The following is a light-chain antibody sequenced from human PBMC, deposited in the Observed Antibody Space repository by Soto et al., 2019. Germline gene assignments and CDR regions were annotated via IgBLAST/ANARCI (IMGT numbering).Light chain of an antibody. Sequence: EIVMTQSPATLSVSPGERATLSCRASQSVSSNLAWYQQKPGQAPRLLIYGASSRATGIPDRFSGSGSGTDFTLTISRLEPEDFAVHYCQQYGSSPTFGPGTKVDIK. V-gene: IGKV3-20*01. CDR2: GAS. J-gene: IGKJ3*01. CDR1: QSVSSN. CDR3: QQYGSSPT.